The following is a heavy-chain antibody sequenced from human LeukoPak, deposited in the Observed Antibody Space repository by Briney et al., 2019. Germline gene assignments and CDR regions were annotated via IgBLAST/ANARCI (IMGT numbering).Heavy chain of an antibody. D-gene: IGHD3-22*01. CDR3: ARGQYYYDSSGYGYFDY. J-gene: IGHJ4*02. Sequence: SETLSLTCTVSGGSISSYYWSWIRQPAGKGLEWIGRIYTSGSTNYNPSLKRRVTMSVDTSKNQFSLKLSSVTAADTAVYYCARGQYYYDSSGYGYFDYWGQGTLVTVSS. CDR2: IYTSGST. V-gene: IGHV4-4*07. CDR1: GGSISSYY.